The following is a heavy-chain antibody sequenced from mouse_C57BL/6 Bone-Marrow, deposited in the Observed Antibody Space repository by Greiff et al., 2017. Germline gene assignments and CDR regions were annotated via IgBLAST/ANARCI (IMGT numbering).Heavy chain of an antibody. CDR3: ARGIITTVVAPSIAMDY. CDR2: INPNNGGT. D-gene: IGHD1-1*01. V-gene: IGHV1-26*01. CDR1: GYTFTDYY. J-gene: IGHJ4*01. Sequence: VQLQQSGPELVKPGASVKISCKASGYTFTDYYMNWVKQSHGKSLEWIGDINPNNGGTSYNQKFKGKATLTVDKSSSTAYMELRSLTSEDSAVYYCARGIITTVVAPSIAMDYWGQGTSVTVSS.